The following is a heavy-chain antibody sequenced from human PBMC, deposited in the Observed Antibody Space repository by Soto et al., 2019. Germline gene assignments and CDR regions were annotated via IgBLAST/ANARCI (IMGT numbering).Heavy chain of an antibody. CDR2: ISSSSSYT. D-gene: IGHD3-16*01. V-gene: IGHV3-11*06. CDR1: GFTFSDYY. CDR3: ARTDIWGYFDY. Sequence: KSGGSLRLSCAASGFTFSDYYMSWIRQAPGKGLEWVSYISSSSSYTNYADSVKGRFTISRDNAKNSLYLQMNSLRAEDTAVYYCARTDIWGYFDYWGQGTLVTVSS. J-gene: IGHJ4*02.